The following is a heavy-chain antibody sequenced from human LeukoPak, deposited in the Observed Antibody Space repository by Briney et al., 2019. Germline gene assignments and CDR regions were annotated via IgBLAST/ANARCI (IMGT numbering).Heavy chain of an antibody. D-gene: IGHD6-19*01. CDR3: AVSSGWYYGMDV. Sequence: SETLSLTCAVYGGSFSGYYWSWIRQPPGKGLEWVGEINHSGSTNYNPSLKSRVTISVDTSKNQFSLELSSVTAADMAVYYCAVSSGWYYGMDVWGQGTTVTVSS. CDR2: INHSGST. CDR1: GGSFSGYY. V-gene: IGHV4-34*01. J-gene: IGHJ6*02.